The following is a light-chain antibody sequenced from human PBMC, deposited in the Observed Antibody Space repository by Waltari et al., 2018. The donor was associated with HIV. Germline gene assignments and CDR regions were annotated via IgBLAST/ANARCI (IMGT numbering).Light chain of an antibody. CDR2: EVT. CDR3: SSYAGSNTLI. CDR1: SSDVGAYNY. V-gene: IGLV2-8*01. J-gene: IGLJ2*01. Sequence: QSALTQPPSASXSPGHSVTISCTGTSSDVGAYNYVSWYQQHPGKAPKLIIYEVTKRPAGVPDRFXASKSGNTASLTVSGLQTDDEADYYCSSYAGSNTLIFGGGTNLIVL.